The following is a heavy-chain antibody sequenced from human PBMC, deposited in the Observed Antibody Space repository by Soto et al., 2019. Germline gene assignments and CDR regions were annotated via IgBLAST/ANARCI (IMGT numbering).Heavy chain of an antibody. CDR3: ARVNRAYCGGDCYSGYFDY. D-gene: IGHD2-21*02. CDR2: INHSGST. CDR1: GGSFSGYY. V-gene: IGHV4-34*01. Sequence: SETLSLTCAVYGGSFSGYYWSWIRQPPGKGLEWIGEINHSGSTNYNPSLKSRVTISVDTSKNHFSLKLSSVTAADTAVYYCARVNRAYCGGDCYSGYFDYWGQGTLVTVSS. J-gene: IGHJ4*02.